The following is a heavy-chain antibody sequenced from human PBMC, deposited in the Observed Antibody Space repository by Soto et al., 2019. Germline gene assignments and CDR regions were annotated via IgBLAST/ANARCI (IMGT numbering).Heavy chain of an antibody. Sequence: PGESLKISCKVSGYSFTSYWIGWLRQMPWKCLEWMGIIYPGDSDTRYSPSFQGQVTISADKSISTAYLQWSSLKASDTAMYYCARRDYYDSSGPNTRVSRYFDLWGRGTLVTVSS. CDR2: IYPGDSDT. V-gene: IGHV5-51*01. CDR3: ARRDYYDSSGPNTRVSRYFDL. J-gene: IGHJ2*01. CDR1: GYSFTSYW. D-gene: IGHD3-22*01.